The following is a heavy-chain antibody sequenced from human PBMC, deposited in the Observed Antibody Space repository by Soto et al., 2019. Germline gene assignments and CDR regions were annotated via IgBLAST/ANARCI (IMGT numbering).Heavy chain of an antibody. CDR3: TTDLEQQLIRGDHNWFDP. D-gene: IGHD6-13*01. J-gene: IGHJ5*02. Sequence: PGGSLRLSCAASGFTFSNAWMSWVRQAPGKGLEWVGRIKSKTDGGTTDYAAPVKGRFTISRDDSKNTLYLQMNSLKTEDTAVYYCTTDLEQQLIRGDHNWFDPWGQGTLVTVSS. CDR1: GFTFSNAW. V-gene: IGHV3-15*01. CDR2: IKSKTDGGTT.